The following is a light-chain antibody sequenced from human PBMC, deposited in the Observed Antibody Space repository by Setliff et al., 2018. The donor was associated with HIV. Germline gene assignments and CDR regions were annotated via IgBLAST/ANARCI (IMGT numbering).Light chain of an antibody. Sequence: QSVLTQPPSASGSPGQSVTISCTGTSSDVGGYNYVSWYQQHPGKAPKLMIYEVTKRSSGVPDRFSGSKSGNTASLTVSGLQAEDEADYYCNSKTGDSIDVFGSGTKVTVL. CDR3: NSKTGDSIDV. J-gene: IGLJ1*01. CDR1: SSDVGGYNY. CDR2: EVT. V-gene: IGLV2-8*01.